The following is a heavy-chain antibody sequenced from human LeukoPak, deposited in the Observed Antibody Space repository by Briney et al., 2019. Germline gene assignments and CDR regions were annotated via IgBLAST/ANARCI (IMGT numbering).Heavy chain of an antibody. V-gene: IGHV3-30*02. Sequence: GGSLRLSCATSGFTFSTSGMHWVRQAPGKGLEWVAFIRYDGSNKYYADSVKGRFTISRDNSKNTLYLQMNSLRAEDTAVYYCAKLVDIVVVPAAISDGYWGQGTLVTVSS. CDR2: IRYDGSNK. CDR1: GFTFSTSG. J-gene: IGHJ4*02. CDR3: AKLVDIVVVPAAISDGY. D-gene: IGHD2-2*03.